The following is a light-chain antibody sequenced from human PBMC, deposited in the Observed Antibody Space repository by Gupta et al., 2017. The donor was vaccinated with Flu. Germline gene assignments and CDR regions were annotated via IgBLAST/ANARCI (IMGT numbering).Light chain of an antibody. CDR3: QQYNDWPPRP. CDR1: RSVSRN. J-gene: IGKJ1*01. CDR2: GAL. Sequence: IVMTQSPVTLSVSPGERVTLSCRASRSVSRNLAWYQQKPGQAPRLLIYGALTRATGIPDRFSGSGSGTEFTLTISSLQSEDSAVYYCQQYNDWPPRPFGQGTKVEIK. V-gene: IGKV3-15*01.